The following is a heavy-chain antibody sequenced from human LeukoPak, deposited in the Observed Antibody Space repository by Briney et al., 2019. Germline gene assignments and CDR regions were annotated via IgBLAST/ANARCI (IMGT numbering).Heavy chain of an antibody. J-gene: IGHJ4*02. Sequence: PSETLSLTCTVSGGSISSGGYYWSWIRQHPGKGLEWIGYIYYSGSTYYNPSLKSRVTISVDASKNQFSLKLSSVTAADTAVYYCARVYPYVWGSYRRYYFDYWGQGTLVTVSS. CDR2: IYYSGST. CDR3: ARVYPYVWGSYRRYYFDY. D-gene: IGHD3-16*02. CDR1: GGSISSGGYY. V-gene: IGHV4-31*03.